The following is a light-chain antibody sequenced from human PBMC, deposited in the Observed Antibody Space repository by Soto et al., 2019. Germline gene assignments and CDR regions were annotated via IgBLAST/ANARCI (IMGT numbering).Light chain of an antibody. Sequence: EIVLTQSPGTLSLSPGERATLSCRANQSVSSSYLAWYQQKPGQAPRRLIYGASSRATGIPDRFSGSGSGTDFTLTISRLEPEDFAVYYCQQYGSSPNTFGQGTRLEIK. J-gene: IGKJ5*01. CDR3: QQYGSSPNT. CDR2: GAS. CDR1: QSVSSSY. V-gene: IGKV3-20*01.